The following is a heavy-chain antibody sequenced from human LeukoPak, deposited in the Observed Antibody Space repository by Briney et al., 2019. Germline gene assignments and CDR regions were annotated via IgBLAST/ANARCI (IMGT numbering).Heavy chain of an antibody. J-gene: IGHJ4*02. V-gene: IGHV1-46*01. CDR2: INPSGGTA. Sequence: ASVKVPCKASGYTFTLYYMHWVRRAPGQGLERMGIINPSGGTANYAQKFQGRVTVTRDTSTSTVYMELSSLRSEDTAVYYCARDLFSSSWYGPYYFDYWGQGTLVTVSS. CDR1: GYTFTLYY. D-gene: IGHD6-13*01. CDR3: ARDLFSSSWYGPYYFDY.